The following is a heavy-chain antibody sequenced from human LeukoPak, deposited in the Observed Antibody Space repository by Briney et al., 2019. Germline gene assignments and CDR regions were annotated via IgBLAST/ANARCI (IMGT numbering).Heavy chain of an antibody. D-gene: IGHD6-6*01. V-gene: IGHV4-4*02. CDR3: ARALSTRPGGFDY. CDR1: GGSISSSNW. J-gene: IGHJ4*02. CDR2: IYHSGST. Sequence: SGTLSLTCAVSGGSISSSNWWSWVRQPPGKGLEWIGEIYHSGSTNYNPSLKSRVTISVDKSKNQFSLKLSSVTAADTAVYYCARALSTRPGGFDYWGQGTLVTVSS.